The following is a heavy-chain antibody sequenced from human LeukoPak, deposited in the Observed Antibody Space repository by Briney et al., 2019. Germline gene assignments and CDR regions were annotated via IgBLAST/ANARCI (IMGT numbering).Heavy chain of an antibody. CDR3: ARTTQWRELRGFDY. Sequence: GASVKVSCKASGYTFTSYYMHWVRQAPGQGLEWMGIINPSGGSTSYAQKFQGRVTMTRDTSTSTAYMELRSLRSDDTAVYYCARTTQWRELRGFDYWGQGTLVTVSS. CDR2: INPSGGST. V-gene: IGHV1-46*01. J-gene: IGHJ4*02. D-gene: IGHD1-26*01. CDR1: GYTFTSYY.